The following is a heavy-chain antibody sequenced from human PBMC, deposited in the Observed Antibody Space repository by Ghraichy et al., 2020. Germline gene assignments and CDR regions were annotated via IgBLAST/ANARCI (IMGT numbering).Heavy chain of an antibody. Sequence: SETPSLTCAVYGGSFSGYYWSWIRQPPGKGLEWIGEINHSGSTNYNPSLKSRVTISVDTSKNQFSLKLSSVTAADTAVYYCARGFPAAGTDYWGQGTLVTVSS. V-gene: IGHV4-34*01. CDR3: ARGFPAAGTDY. CDR2: INHSGST. J-gene: IGHJ4*02. CDR1: GGSFSGYY. D-gene: IGHD6-13*01.